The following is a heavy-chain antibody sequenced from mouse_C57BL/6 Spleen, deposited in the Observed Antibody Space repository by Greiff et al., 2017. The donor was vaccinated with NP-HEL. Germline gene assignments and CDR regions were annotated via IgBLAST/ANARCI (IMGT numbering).Heavy chain of an antibody. CDR2: FTMYSDAT. Sequence: LVESGAELVRPGSSVKLSCKDSYFAFMASAMHWVKQRPGHGLEWIGSFTMYSDATEYSENFKGKATLTANTSASTAYMELSSLTAEDSAVYCCAISRSTSSYYAMDYWGQGTSVTVAS. CDR3: AISRSTSSYYAMDY. CDR1: YFAFMASA. J-gene: IGHJ4*01. V-gene: IGHV1-49*01. D-gene: IGHD1-1*01.